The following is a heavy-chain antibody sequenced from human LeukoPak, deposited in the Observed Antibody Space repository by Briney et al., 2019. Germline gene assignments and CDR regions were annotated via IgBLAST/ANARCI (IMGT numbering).Heavy chain of an antibody. D-gene: IGHD6-19*01. CDR1: GYTFTGYY. V-gene: IGHV1-2*02. Sequence: ASVKVSCKASGYTFTGYYMHWVRQAPGQGLELMGWINPDNGVTKYAQKFQGRVTMTRDTSISTAYMELKSLISDDTAVYFCARQTGLAVAGTADYWGQGTLVTVSS. CDR2: INPDNGVT. CDR3: ARQTGLAVAGTADY. J-gene: IGHJ4*02.